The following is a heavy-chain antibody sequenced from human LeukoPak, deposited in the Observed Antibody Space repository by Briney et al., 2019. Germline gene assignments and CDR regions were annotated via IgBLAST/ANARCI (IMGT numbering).Heavy chain of an antibody. Sequence: GGSLRLSCAASGFTFSSYSMNWVRQAPGKGLEWVSSISSSSSYIYYADSVKGRFTISRDNAKNSLYLQMNSLGAEDTAVYYCAREIVATIQADYWGQGTLVTVSS. V-gene: IGHV3-21*01. D-gene: IGHD5-12*01. J-gene: IGHJ4*02. CDR1: GFTFSSYS. CDR3: AREIVATIQADY. CDR2: ISSSSSYI.